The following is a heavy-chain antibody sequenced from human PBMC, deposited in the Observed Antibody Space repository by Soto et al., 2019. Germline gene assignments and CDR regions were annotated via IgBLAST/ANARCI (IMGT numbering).Heavy chain of an antibody. CDR2: ISWNSGSI. CDR1: GFTFDDFA. V-gene: IGHV3-9*01. CDR3: AKDRRIVGATSVDIDY. D-gene: IGHD1-26*01. J-gene: IGHJ4*02. Sequence: EVQLVESGGGLVQPGRSLRLSCAASGFTFDDFAMHWVRQAPGKGLEWVSGISWNSGSIGYADSVKGRFTISRDNDKNSLYLQMNSLRAEDTALYYCAKDRRIVGATSVDIDYWGQGTLVTVSS.